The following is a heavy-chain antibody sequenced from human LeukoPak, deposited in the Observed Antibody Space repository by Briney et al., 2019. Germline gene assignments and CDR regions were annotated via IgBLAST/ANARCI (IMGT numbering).Heavy chain of an antibody. D-gene: IGHD5-24*01. J-gene: IGHJ4*02. V-gene: IGHV5-51*01. Sequence: GEYLQISSKGLGYSFSSYWYACVSQRPGKSLEWMGITYPGGAETNYDPSFQGQVTISVDSSTSTAYLQWSSLRASDTAMYYCARASRDGYNQNFDYWGQGTLVTVSS. CDR2: TYPGGAET. CDR1: GYSFSSYW. CDR3: ARASRDGYNQNFDY.